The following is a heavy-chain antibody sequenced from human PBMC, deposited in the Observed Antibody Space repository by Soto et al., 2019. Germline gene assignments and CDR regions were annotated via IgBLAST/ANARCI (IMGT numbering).Heavy chain of an antibody. CDR1: GFIFSDYV. V-gene: IGHV3-30*04. CDR3: ARHNTGISQGACDV. J-gene: IGHJ3*01. D-gene: IGHD2-21*01. CDR2: ISYDGTNK. Sequence: QVQLVQSGGGVVQPGTSLRLSCAASGFIFSDYVMYWFRQTPGKGLEWMAVISYDGTNKHYANSVKGRFFISRDNSNNTRYLQMRSPRPQASVIYYFARHNTGISQGACDVWGRGTLVDVSS.